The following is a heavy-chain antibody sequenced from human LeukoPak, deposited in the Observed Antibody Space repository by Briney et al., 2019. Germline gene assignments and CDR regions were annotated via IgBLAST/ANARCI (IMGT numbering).Heavy chain of an antibody. Sequence: SETLSLTCNVSGGSISSGNYYWSWIRQPAGKGLEWIGRIFATGSTDYNPSLKSRITISVDTSKNQFSLKLSSVTAADTAMYYCAREIRTYYMDVWGKGTTVTVSS. CDR2: IFATGST. D-gene: IGHD3-3*02. CDR1: GGSISSGNYY. CDR3: AREIRTYYMDV. V-gene: IGHV4-61*02. J-gene: IGHJ6*03.